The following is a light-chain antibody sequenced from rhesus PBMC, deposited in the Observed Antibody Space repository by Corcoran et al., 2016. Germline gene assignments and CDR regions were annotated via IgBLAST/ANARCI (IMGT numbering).Light chain of an antibody. Sequence: DIQMTQSPSYLSASVGDTVTITCRASQGINNYLAWYQQKPGKAPKPLIYYASNLESGVPSRFSGSGSGTDFTLTISSRQPEDFATYYCQQHKSYPVTFGGGTKVEIK. V-gene: IGKV1S14*01. CDR2: YAS. CDR3: QQHKSYPVT. CDR1: QGINNY. J-gene: IGKJ4*01.